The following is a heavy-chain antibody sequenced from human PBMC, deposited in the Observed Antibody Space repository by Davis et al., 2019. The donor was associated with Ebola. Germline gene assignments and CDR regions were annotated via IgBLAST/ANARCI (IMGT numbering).Heavy chain of an antibody. V-gene: IGHV4-39*07. CDR3: ARGGGQGGNWNYGRRRFDP. Sequence: SETLSLTCTVSGGSISSSSYYWGWIRQPPGKGLEWIGSIYYSGSTNYNPSLKSRVTISVDTSKNQFSLKLSSVTAADTAVYYCARGGGQGGNWNYGRRRFDPWGQGTLVTVSS. CDR1: GGSISSSSYY. D-gene: IGHD1-7*01. CDR2: IYYSGST. J-gene: IGHJ5*02.